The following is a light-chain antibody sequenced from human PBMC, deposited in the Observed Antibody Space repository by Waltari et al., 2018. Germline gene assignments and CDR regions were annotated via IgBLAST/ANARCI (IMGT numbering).Light chain of an antibody. Sequence: QTVLTQPPSVSGAPGQRVTISCTGSSSNIGSGYDVQWYQHLPGTAPKLLIYGNINRPSGVPDRFSGSKSGASASLAITGLQVDDEADYYCQSYDTSLSGWMFGGGTKLTVL. CDR1: SSNIGSGYD. J-gene: IGLJ3*02. V-gene: IGLV1-40*01. CDR3: QSYDTSLSGWM. CDR2: GNI.